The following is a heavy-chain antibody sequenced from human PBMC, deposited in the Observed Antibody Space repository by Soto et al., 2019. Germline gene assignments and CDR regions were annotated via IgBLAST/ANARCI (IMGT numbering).Heavy chain of an antibody. J-gene: IGHJ3*02. Sequence: LSLTCTVSGGSISSGGYYWSWIRQHPGKGLEWIGYIYYSGSTYYNPSLKSRVTISIDTSKNQFSLKLSSVTAADTAVYYCARVAQEYGDYPGGAFDIWGQGTMVTVSS. CDR3: ARVAQEYGDYPGGAFDI. V-gene: IGHV4-31*03. D-gene: IGHD4-17*01. CDR1: GGSISSGGYY. CDR2: IYYSGST.